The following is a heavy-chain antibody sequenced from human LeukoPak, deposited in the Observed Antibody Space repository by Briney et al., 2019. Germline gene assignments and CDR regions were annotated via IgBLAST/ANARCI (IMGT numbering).Heavy chain of an antibody. V-gene: IGHV1-18*01. D-gene: IGHD3-22*01. CDR3: ARDPPYYYDSSGYYFDY. CDR2: ISAYNGNT. CDR1: GYTFTIYG. J-gene: IGHJ4*02. Sequence: ASVNCSSTASGYTFTIYGISWVRQAPGPGLEWMGWISAYNGNTNYAQKLPGRVNMPTDTSTSTAYMELRSLRSDDTAVYYCARDPPYYYDSSGYYFDYWGQGTLVTVSS.